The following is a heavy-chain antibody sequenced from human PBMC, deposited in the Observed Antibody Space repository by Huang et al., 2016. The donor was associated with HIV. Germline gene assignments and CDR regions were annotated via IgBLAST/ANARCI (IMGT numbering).Heavy chain of an antibody. CDR1: GYTFTSYG. J-gene: IGHJ3*02. V-gene: IGHV1-18*01. CDR2: KSASSGDT. D-gene: IGHD3-22*01. Sequence: QIQLMQSGPELKQPGASVKVSCKASGYTFTSYGITWVRQAPGQGPGGMVWKSASSGDTEYAQKFQGRVTLTTDTSTNIAYMELRSLRSDDTAKYYCARDPKYHRIGYYRQRRGIDIWGQGTMVIVSS. CDR3: ARDPKYHRIGYYRQRRGIDI.